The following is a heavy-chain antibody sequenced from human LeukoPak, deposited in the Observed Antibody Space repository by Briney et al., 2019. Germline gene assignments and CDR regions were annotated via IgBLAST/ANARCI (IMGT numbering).Heavy chain of an antibody. Sequence: SVEVSCKASGGTFISYAISWVRQAPGQGLEWMGGIIPIFGTANYAQKFQGRVTITADESTSTAYMELSSLRSEDTAVYYCARDGRAPYYDFWSGYGFDYWGQGTLVTVSS. CDR3: ARDGRAPYYDFWSGYGFDY. CDR2: IIPIFGTA. V-gene: IGHV1-69*13. CDR1: GGTFISYA. J-gene: IGHJ4*02. D-gene: IGHD3-3*01.